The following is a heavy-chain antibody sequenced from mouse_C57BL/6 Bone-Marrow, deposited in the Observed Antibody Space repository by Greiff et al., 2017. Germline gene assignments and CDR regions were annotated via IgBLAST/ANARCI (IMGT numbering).Heavy chain of an antibody. CDR3: AGVYYGSSYVDY. CDR1: GYTFTDYN. J-gene: IGHJ2*01. V-gene: IGHV1-18*01. Sequence: VQLQQSGPELVKPGASVKIPCKASGYTFTDYNMAWVKQSHGKSLEWIGDINPNNGGTIYHQQFKVKATLTVDKSSSTAYMELRSLTSEDTSVYCWAGVYYGSSYVDYWGQGTTLTVSS. D-gene: IGHD1-1*01. CDR2: INPNNGGT.